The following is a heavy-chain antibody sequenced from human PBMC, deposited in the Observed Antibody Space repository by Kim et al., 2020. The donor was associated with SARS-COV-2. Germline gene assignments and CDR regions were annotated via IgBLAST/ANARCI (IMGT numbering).Heavy chain of an antibody. V-gene: IGHV1-18*01. CDR1: GYTFTSYG. D-gene: IGHD6-19*01. CDR3: ARAIAVADPGYYYGMDV. CDR2: ISAYNGNT. Sequence: ASVKVSCKASGYTFTSYGISWVRQAPGQGLEWMGWISAYNGNTNYAQKLQGRVTMTTDTSTSTAYMELRSLRSDDTAVYYCARAIAVADPGYYYGMDVCGQGTTVTVSS. J-gene: IGHJ6*02.